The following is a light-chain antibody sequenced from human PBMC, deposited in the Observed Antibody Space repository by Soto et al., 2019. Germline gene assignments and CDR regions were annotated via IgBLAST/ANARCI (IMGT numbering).Light chain of an antibody. J-gene: IGLJ1*01. CDR1: DIGRYNY. Sequence: DIGRYNYVSWYQQYPGKAPKFMIYDVSNRPSGVSNRFSGSKSGNTASLTISGLQAEDEADYYCSSYISSSTYVFGTGTKGTGL. CDR2: DVS. CDR3: SSYISSSTYV. V-gene: IGLV2-14*04.